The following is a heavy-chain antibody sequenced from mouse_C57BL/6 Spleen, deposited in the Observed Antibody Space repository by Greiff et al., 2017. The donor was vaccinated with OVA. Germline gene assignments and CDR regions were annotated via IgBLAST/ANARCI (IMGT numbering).Heavy chain of an antibody. CDR2: ISSGSSTI. CDR3: ASRYFDV. CDR1: GFTFSDYG. J-gene: IGHJ1*03. V-gene: IGHV5-17*01. Sequence: DVQLVESGGGLVKPGGSLKLSCAASGFTFSDYGMHWVRQAPEKGLEWVAYISSGSSTIYYADTVKGRFTISRDKAKNTLFLQMTSLRSEDTAMYYCASRYFDVWGTGTTVTVSS.